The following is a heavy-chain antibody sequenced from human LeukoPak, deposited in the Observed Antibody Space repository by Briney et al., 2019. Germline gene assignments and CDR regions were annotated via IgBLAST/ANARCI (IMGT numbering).Heavy chain of an antibody. CDR3: ARAPVEWELHYFDY. V-gene: IGHV3-21*01. CDR1: GFTFISYS. CDR2: ISSSSSYI. J-gene: IGHJ4*02. Sequence: GGSLRLSCAASGFTFISYSMNWVRQAPGKGLEWVSSISSSSSYIYYADSVKGRFTISRDNAKNSLYLQMNGLRAEDTAVYYCARAPVEWELHYFDYWGQGTLVTVSS. D-gene: IGHD1-26*01.